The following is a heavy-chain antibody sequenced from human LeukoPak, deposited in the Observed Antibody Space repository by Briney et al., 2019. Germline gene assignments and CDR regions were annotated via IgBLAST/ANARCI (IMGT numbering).Heavy chain of an antibody. Sequence: GGSLRLSCAASGFTFSSYSMNWVRQAPGEGLEWVSSISSTSTYIYYADSVKGRFTISRDNAKNSLYLQVNSLRAEDTAVYYCARGGFGELNWGQGTLVTVSS. CDR3: ARGGFGELN. V-gene: IGHV3-21*01. D-gene: IGHD3-10*01. CDR2: ISSTSTYI. J-gene: IGHJ4*02. CDR1: GFTFSSYS.